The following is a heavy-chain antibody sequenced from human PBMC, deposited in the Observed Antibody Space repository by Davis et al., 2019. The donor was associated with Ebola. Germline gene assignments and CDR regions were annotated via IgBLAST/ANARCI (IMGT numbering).Heavy chain of an antibody. CDR3: ARGTDGYNPGGYFDS. CDR2: IYPGDSDT. Sequence: GESLKISCKGSGYSFTNYWIDWMRQMPGKGLEWMGIIYPGDSDTRYSPSFQGQVTISADKSISTAYLQWSSLKASDTAMYYCARGTDGYNPGGYFDSWGQGTLVTVSS. CDR1: GYSFTNYW. D-gene: IGHD5-24*01. V-gene: IGHV5-51*01. J-gene: IGHJ4*02.